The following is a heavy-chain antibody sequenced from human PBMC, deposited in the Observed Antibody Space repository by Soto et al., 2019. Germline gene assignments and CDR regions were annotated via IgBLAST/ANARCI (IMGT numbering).Heavy chain of an antibody. CDR2: ISWNSARI. CDR1: GFTFDDYA. V-gene: IGHV3-9*01. D-gene: IGHD3-10*01. CDR3: AKDILFGETSYYYGMDV. J-gene: IGHJ6*02. Sequence: EVQLVESGGGLVQPGRSLRLSCGASGFTFDDYAMHWVRQAPGKGLEWVSGISWNSARIDYADSAKGRFTVSRDNAKNSLYLQMNSLRAEDTALYFCAKDILFGETSYYYGMDVWGQGTTVTVSS.